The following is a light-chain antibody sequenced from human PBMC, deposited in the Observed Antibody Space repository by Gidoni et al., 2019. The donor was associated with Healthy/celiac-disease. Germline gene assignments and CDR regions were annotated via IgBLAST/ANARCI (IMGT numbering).Light chain of an antibody. J-gene: IGLJ2*01. CDR1: SGSIASNY. CDR3: QSYDSSNHVV. CDR2: EDN. Sequence: NFMLTQPHSVSESPGKTVTIPCTRSSGSIASNYVQWYQQRPGSSPTTVIYEDNQRPSGVPDRFSGSIDSSSTSASLTISGLKTEDEADYYCQSYDSSNHVVFGGGTKLTVL. V-gene: IGLV6-57*01.